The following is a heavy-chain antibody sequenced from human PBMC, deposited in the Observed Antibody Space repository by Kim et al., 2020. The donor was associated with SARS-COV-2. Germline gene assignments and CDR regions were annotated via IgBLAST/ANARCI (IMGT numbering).Heavy chain of an antibody. D-gene: IGHD2-21*01. CDR2: IYSGSST. CDR1: GFTVSSYC. V-gene: IGHV3-66*01. Sequence: GGSLRLSCAASGFTVSSYCMNWVRQAPGKGLEWVSDIYSGSSTNYAESAVGRLTISSNNYTNTLYHQIKSLRGEDTAVFYCSRGCGADYFDYWGQGTLVT. J-gene: IGHJ4*02. CDR3: SRGCGADYFDY.